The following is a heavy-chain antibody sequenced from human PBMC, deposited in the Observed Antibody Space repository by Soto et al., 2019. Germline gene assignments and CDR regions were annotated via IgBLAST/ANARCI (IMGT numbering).Heavy chain of an antibody. V-gene: IGHV3-30*03. CDR1: GFIFSTYG. D-gene: IGHD4-17*01. CDR3: ATDLLLTTITTVGD. CDR2: ISYDGNNK. J-gene: IGHJ4*02. Sequence: QVQLVESGGGVVQPGRSLRLSCAASGFIFSTYGMHWVRQAPGKGLEWLSVISYDGNNKYYADSVKGRFTISRANSKNTLWLQMASLRTEDTAVYYCATDLLLTTITTVGDWGQGTLVTVSS.